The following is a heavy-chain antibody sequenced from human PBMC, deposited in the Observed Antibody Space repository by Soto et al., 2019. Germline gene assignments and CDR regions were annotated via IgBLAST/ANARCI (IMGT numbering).Heavy chain of an antibody. J-gene: IGHJ6*02. CDR1: GYIFTSYW. CDR3: AGSKEACKNYNGMNV. V-gene: IGHV5-51*01. D-gene: IGHD2-15*01. Sequence: GESLKISCKGSGYIFTSYWIGWVRQMPGKGLEWMVIIYPGDSDTRYSPSFQGQVTISADKSISTAYLQWSSLNASDTAMYYYAGSKEACKNYNGMNVWDAGTTVTV. CDR2: IYPGDSDT.